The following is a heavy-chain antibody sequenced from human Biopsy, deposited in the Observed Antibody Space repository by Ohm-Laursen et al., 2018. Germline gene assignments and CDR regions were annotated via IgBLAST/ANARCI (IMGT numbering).Heavy chain of an antibody. CDR3: ARVPAYPSIDGYYGLDL. V-gene: IGHV1-2*02. Sequence: VASVKVSCKASGYTFAGYYLHWVRQAPGHGLEWMGWINPNSGNANYAQSFQGRLTVTRDTSISNAYMELTSLTFDDTAIYYCARVPAYPSIDGYYGLDLWGQGTTVIVSS. D-gene: IGHD3-9*01. J-gene: IGHJ6*02. CDR2: INPNSGNA. CDR1: GYTFAGYY.